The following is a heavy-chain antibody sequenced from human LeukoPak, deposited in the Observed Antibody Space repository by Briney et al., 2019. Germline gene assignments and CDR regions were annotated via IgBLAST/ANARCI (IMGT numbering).Heavy chain of an antibody. V-gene: IGHV3-20*01. CDR3: ARHRCSSTTCSFDS. CDR2: ISWKGDTT. J-gene: IGHJ4*02. D-gene: IGHD2-2*01. CDR1: GFTFNNYA. Sequence: GESLRLPCAASGFTFNNYAMTWVRQTPGKGPEWVSLISWKGDTTAYAESVRGRFTISRDNAKNSLYLHMNSLRPEDTAFYHCARHRCSSTTCSFDSWGQGSLVTVSS.